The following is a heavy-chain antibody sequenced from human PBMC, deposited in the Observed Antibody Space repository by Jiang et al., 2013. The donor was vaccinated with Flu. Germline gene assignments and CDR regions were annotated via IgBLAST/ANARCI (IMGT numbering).Heavy chain of an antibody. V-gene: IGHV3-23*01. J-gene: IGHJ3*01. D-gene: IGHD3-22*01. CDR2: INGAGDRT. CDR3: AKDYPTGYYSDDFHV. CDR1: GFTLESYA. Sequence: VQLLESGGGLIQPGGSLRLSCAASGFTLESYAMSWVRQAPGKGLEWVSGINGAGDRTYYADSVKGRFAMSRDNSKNTLSLQMNDLRAEDTAVYYCAKDYPTGYYSDDFHVWGQGTLVTVSS.